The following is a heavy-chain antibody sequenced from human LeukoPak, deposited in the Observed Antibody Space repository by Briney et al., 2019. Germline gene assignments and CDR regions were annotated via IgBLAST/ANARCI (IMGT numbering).Heavy chain of an antibody. CDR1: GGSISSSSYY. CDR2: INHSGST. J-gene: IGHJ3*02. V-gene: IGHV4-39*07. Sequence: SETLSLTCTVSGGSISSSSYYWGWIRQPPGKGLEWIGEINHSGSTNYNPSLKSRVTISVDTSKNQFSLKLSSVTAADTAVYYCARLTMIGGMYAFDIWGQGTMVTVSS. CDR3: ARLTMIGGMYAFDI. D-gene: IGHD3-10*02.